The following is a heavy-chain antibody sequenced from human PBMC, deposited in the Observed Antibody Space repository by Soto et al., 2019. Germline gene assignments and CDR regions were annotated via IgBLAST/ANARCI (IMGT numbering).Heavy chain of an antibody. CDR1: GFTFSGHG. J-gene: IGHJ4*02. V-gene: IGHV3-33*01. CDR2: IWFDGSKP. Sequence: QVQLVESGGGVVQSGGSLRLSCAASGFTFSGHGMHWVRQAPGKGLEWVALIWFDGSKPDYADSVKGRFTISRDNSKNTLFLQMNSLRVDDTAVYFCARDSWLQGQITSLDYCGQGTLVTVSS. CDR3: ARDSWLQGQITSLDY. D-gene: IGHD6-19*01.